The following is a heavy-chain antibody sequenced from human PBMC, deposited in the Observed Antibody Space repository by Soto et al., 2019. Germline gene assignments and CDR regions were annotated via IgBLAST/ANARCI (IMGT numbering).Heavy chain of an antibody. CDR3: AVVAVAGTFDY. V-gene: IGHV1-8*02. J-gene: IGHJ4*02. D-gene: IGHD6-19*01. CDR1: GGTFSSYT. Sequence: ASVKVSCKASGGTFSSYTINWVRQATGQGLEWMGWMNPNSGNTGYAQKFQGRVTMTRNTSISTAYMELSSLRSEDTAVYYCAVVAVAGTFDYWGQGTLVTVSS. CDR2: MNPNSGNT.